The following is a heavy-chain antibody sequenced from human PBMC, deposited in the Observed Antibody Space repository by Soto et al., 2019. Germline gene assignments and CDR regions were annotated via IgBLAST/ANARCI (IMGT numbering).Heavy chain of an antibody. Sequence: GASVKVSCKASGYTFTSYGISWVRQAPGQGLEWMGWIIAYNGNTNYAQKLQGRVTMTADTSTSTAYMELRSLRSDDTAVYYCARDCSGGSCYPPAGEHWVYYYGMDVWGQGTTVTVSS. V-gene: IGHV1-18*04. CDR3: ARDCSGGSCYPPAGEHWVYYYGMDV. D-gene: IGHD2-15*01. CDR2: IIAYNGNT. J-gene: IGHJ6*02. CDR1: GYTFTSYG.